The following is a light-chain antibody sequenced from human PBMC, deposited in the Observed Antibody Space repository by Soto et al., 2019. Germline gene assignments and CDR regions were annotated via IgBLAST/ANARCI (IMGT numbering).Light chain of an antibody. CDR1: SSNIGSDY. Sequence: QSVLTQPPSASGTPGQTVTITCSGSSSNIGSDYVFWYQQLPGTAPRLLIYRDIQRPSGVPDRFSGSKSGSSGSLAISALRSEDEAVYYCSSYTSSSTLVFGGGTKLTVL. V-gene: IGLV1-47*01. CDR2: RDI. CDR3: SSYTSSSTLV. J-gene: IGLJ3*02.